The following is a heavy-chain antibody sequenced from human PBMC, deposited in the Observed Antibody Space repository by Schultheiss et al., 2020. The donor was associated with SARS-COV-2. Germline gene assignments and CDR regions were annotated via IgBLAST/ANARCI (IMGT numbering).Heavy chain of an antibody. CDR1: GFTFGDYA. D-gene: IGHD3-3*01. Sequence: GGSLRLSCTASGFTFGDYAMSWFRQAPGKGLEWVGFIRSKAYGGTTEYAASVKGRFTISRDDSKSIAYLQMNSLKTEDTAVYYCAREGYDFWSGWRGGGYGMDVWGQGTTVTVSS. J-gene: IGHJ6*02. CDR2: IRSKAYGGTT. V-gene: IGHV3-49*03. CDR3: AREGYDFWSGWRGGGYGMDV.